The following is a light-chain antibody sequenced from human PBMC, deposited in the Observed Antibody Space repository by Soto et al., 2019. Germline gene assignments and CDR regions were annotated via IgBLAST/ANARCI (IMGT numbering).Light chain of an antibody. CDR1: QSVSTY. Sequence: EIVLTQSPATLSLSPGERATLSCRASQSVSTYLAWYQQKPGQAPRLLIYDASNGATGIPTRFSGSGSGTDFTLTISNLEPEDFAVYYCQQRSNWPPLTFGGGTKVEIK. J-gene: IGKJ4*01. CDR2: DAS. V-gene: IGKV3-11*01. CDR3: QQRSNWPPLT.